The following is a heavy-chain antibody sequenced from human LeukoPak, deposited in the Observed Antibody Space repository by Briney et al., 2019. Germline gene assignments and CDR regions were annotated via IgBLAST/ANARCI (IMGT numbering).Heavy chain of an antibody. CDR2: IYSGGST. CDR1: GFTVSSNY. V-gene: IGHV3-53*01. Sequence: GGSLRLSCAASGFTVSSNYMSWVRQAPGKGLKWVSVIYSGGSTYYADSVKGRFTISRDNSKNTLYLQMNSLRAEDTAVYYCARESGGYYYYFDYWGQGTLVTVSS. D-gene: IGHD3-22*01. CDR3: ARESGGYYYYFDY. J-gene: IGHJ4*02.